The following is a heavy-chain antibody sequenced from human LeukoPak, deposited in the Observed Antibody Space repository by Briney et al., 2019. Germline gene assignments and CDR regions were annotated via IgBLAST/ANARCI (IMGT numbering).Heavy chain of an antibody. Sequence: GGSLRLSCAASGFTVSSNYMSWVRQAPGKGLAWVSLIYSGGGTYYADSVKGRFTISRDNSKNTLYLQMNSLRAEDTAVYYCARNGLTDAFDIWGQGTMVTVSS. CDR3: ARNGLTDAFDI. V-gene: IGHV3-53*01. CDR1: GFTVSSNY. D-gene: IGHD3/OR15-3a*01. J-gene: IGHJ3*02. CDR2: IYSGGGT.